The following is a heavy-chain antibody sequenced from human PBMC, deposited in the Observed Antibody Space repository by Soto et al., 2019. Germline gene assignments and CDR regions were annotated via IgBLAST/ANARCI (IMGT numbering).Heavy chain of an antibody. CDR1: GFTFSSYG. CDR3: AKDRGVEVTTRFFDS. V-gene: IGHV3-30*18. Sequence: QVQLVESGGGVVQPGRSLRLSCAASGFTFSSYGMHWVRQAPGKGLEWVAVISYDGRNKNYAASVKGRFTISRDNSKNTRYLQMNSLRAEDTVVYYCAKDRGVEVTTRFFDSWGQGTLVTVSS. CDR2: ISYDGRNK. J-gene: IGHJ4*02. D-gene: IGHD4-17*01.